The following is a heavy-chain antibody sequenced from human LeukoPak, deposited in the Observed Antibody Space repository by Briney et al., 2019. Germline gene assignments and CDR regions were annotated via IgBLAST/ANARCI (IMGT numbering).Heavy chain of an antibody. Sequence: GGSLRLSCAASGFTFSSYAMSWVRQAPGKGLEWVSAISGSGGSTYYADSVKGRFTISRDNSKNTLYLQMNSLGAEDTAVYYCAKVPASTTKYYFDYWGQGTLVTVSS. J-gene: IGHJ4*02. CDR2: ISGSGGST. D-gene: IGHD1-1*01. CDR3: AKVPASTTKYYFDY. CDR1: GFTFSSYA. V-gene: IGHV3-23*01.